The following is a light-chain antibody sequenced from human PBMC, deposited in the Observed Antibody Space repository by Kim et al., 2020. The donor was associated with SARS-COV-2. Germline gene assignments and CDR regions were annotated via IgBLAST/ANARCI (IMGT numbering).Light chain of an antibody. Sequence: SSLGDRVTISFRASQGVINVLLSGLQKPGRSPLRLIYVTSNLRSVVPSRCSASGSRAEYTLTINTLQPVKIATYICRQHSTYPITFGQRTRLE. J-gene: IGKJ5*01. CDR1: QGVINV. V-gene: IGKV1-17*01. CDR2: VTS. CDR3: RQHSTYPIT.